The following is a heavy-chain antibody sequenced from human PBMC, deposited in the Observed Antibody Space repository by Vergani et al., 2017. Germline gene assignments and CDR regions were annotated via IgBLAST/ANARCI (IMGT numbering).Heavy chain of an antibody. D-gene: IGHD1-1*01. Sequence: QVQLVESGGGVVQPGRSLRLSCAASGFSFSSFGFHWVRQAPGKGLEWVAFIHYDGSHEYYIDSVKGRFTISRDNSKNTLILQMNGLRAEDTAVYYCATKSCGTPGCQIGYFREWGQGTLVTVSS. V-gene: IGHV3-30*02. J-gene: IGHJ1*01. CDR3: ATKSCGTPGCQIGYFRE. CDR1: GFSFSSFG. CDR2: IHYDGSHE.